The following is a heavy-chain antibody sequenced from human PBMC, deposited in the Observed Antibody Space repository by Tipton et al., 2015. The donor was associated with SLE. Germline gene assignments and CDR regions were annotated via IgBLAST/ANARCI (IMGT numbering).Heavy chain of an antibody. D-gene: IGHD2-15*01. CDR1: GGSFSVYY. Sequence: TLSLTCVVSGGSFSVYYCSWIRPPPGQGLEWIGDINQSGTTNYNPSLKSRVTMSLDTPNKQLSLNLIFLTAADTAVYYCARNFEGWKPYAFDVWGQGVMVTVSS. CDR2: INQSGTT. J-gene: IGHJ3*01. CDR3: ARNFEGWKPYAFDV. V-gene: IGHV4-34*01.